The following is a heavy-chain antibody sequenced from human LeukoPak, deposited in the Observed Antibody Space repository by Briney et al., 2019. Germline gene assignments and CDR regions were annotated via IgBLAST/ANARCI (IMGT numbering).Heavy chain of an antibody. CDR1: GFTFSSYW. CDR3: ARDGGLRWWLRFPHWFDP. V-gene: IGHV3-7*01. D-gene: IGHD5-12*01. CDR2: IKQDGSEK. J-gene: IGHJ5*02. Sequence: GGSLRLSCAASGFTFSSYWMSWVRQAPGKGLEWVANIKQDGSEKYYVDSVKGRFTISRDNAKNSLYLQMNSLRAEDTAVYYCARDGGLRWWLRFPHWFDPWGQGTLVTVSS.